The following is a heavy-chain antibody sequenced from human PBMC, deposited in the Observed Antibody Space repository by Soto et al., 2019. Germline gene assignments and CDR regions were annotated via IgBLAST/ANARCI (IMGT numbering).Heavy chain of an antibody. CDR1: GGSINNYY. D-gene: IGHD1-1*01. J-gene: IGHJ6*04. CDR3: ARLTSRQISNNSYWYEHD. Sequence: SETLSLTCTVSGGSINNYYWSWIGQPPGKGLEWIGYIHYSGSTNYNPSLESRATISVDTSKNQFSLTLNSVTAADTAVYFCARLTSRQISNNSYWYEHDCGKGPTVPVSS. V-gene: IGHV4-59*08. CDR2: IHYSGST.